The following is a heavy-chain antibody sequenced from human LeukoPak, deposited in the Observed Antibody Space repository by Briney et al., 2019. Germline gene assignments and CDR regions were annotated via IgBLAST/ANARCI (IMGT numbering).Heavy chain of an antibody. CDR2: ISAYNGNT. CDR1: GYTFTSYG. D-gene: IGHD2-2*01. Sequence: ASVKVSCKASGYTFTSYGISWVRQAPGQGLEWMGWISAYNGNTNYAQKLQGRVTMTTDTSTSTAYMELRSLRSEDTAVYYCARVPLGYCSSTSCYEMGFDYWGQGTLVTVSS. J-gene: IGHJ4*02. CDR3: ARVPLGYCSSTSCYEMGFDY. V-gene: IGHV1-18*01.